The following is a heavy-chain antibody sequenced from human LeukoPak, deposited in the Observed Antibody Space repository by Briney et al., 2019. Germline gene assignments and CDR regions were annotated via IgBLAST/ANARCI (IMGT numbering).Heavy chain of an antibody. V-gene: IGHV4-59*01. Sequence: PSETLSLTCTVSGGSISSYYWSWIRQPPGKGLEWIGYIYYGGSTNYNPSLKSRVTISVDTSKNQFSLKLSSVTAADTAVYYCARDQDSSGYYYGFDPWGQGTLVTVSS. J-gene: IGHJ5*02. CDR2: IYYGGST. CDR3: ARDQDSSGYYYGFDP. CDR1: GGSISSYY. D-gene: IGHD3-22*01.